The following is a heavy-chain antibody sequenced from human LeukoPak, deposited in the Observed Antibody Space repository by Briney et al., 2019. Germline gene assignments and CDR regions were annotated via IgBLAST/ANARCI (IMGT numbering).Heavy chain of an antibody. D-gene: IGHD2-21*02. CDR3: ARDGDKVVTAIPLH. J-gene: IGHJ4*02. Sequence: GASVKVSCKASGYTFTSYDINWVRQAPGQGLEWMGWINPNSGGTNYAQKFQGRVTMTRDTSISTAYMELSRLRSDDTAVYYCARDGDKVVTAIPLHWGQGTLVTVSS. V-gene: IGHV1-2*02. CDR1: GYTFTSYD. CDR2: INPNSGGT.